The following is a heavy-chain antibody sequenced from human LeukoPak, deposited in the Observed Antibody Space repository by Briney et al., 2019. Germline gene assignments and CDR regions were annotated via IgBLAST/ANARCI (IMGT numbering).Heavy chain of an antibody. Sequence: GASVTVSCKASGYTFTSYDINWVRQATGQGLEWMGWMNPNSGNTGYAQKFQGRVTMTRNTSTSTAYMELRSLRSDDTAVYYCARGEVGGSYGIAFDYWGQGTLVTVSS. V-gene: IGHV1-8*01. J-gene: IGHJ4*02. D-gene: IGHD1-26*01. CDR1: GYTFTSYD. CDR3: ARGEVGGSYGIAFDY. CDR2: MNPNSGNT.